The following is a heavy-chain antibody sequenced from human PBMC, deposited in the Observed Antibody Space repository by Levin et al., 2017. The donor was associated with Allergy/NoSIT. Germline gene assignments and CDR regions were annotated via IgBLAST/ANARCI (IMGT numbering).Heavy chain of an antibody. CDR1: GGSISSYY. CDR2: IYYSGST. J-gene: IGHJ3*02. CDR3: ARGYTYGFAHAFDI. V-gene: IGHV4-59*08. Sequence: SETLSLTCTVSGGSISSYYWSWIRQPPGKGLEWIGYIYYSGSTNYNPSLKSRVTISVDTSKNQFSLKLSSVTAADTAVYYCARGYTYGFAHAFDIWGQGTMVTVSS. D-gene: IGHD5-18*01.